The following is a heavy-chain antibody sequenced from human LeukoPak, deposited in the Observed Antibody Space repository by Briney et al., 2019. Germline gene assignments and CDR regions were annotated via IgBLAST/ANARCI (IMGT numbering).Heavy chain of an antibody. CDR2: ISYDGSNK. CDR3: AKVNRQNYGYIDY. V-gene: IGHV3-30-3*01. J-gene: IGHJ4*02. D-gene: IGHD5-12*01. Sequence: GGSLRLSCAASGFTFSNHAMYWVRQAPGKGLEWVAVISYDGSNKYYADSVKGRFTISRDNSKNTLYLQMNSLRAEDTAVYYCAKVNRQNYGYIDYWGQGTLVTVSS. CDR1: GFTFSNHA.